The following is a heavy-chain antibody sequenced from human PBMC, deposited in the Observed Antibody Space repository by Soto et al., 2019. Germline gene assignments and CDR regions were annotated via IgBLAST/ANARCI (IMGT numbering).Heavy chain of an antibody. V-gene: IGHV2-5*02. CDR3: AHRPRGYSDHFDY. J-gene: IGHJ4*02. D-gene: IGHD5-18*01. CDR1: GFSLTTRGVG. CDR2: IYWDDDE. Sequence: QITLKESGPTLVKPTQTLTLTCTFSGFSLTTRGVGVGWIRQPHGKDREWLALIYWDDDEGYTPSLKSRLTITKYTSKNPVVLTTTNMVPVDTATYYCAHRPRGYSDHFDYWGQGTLVTVSS.